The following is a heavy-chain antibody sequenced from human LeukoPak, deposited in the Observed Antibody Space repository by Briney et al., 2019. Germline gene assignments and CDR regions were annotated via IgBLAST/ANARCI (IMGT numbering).Heavy chain of an antibody. Sequence: GGSLRLSCAASGFTFSDYAMNWVRQAPGKGLEWVLGISGSGDSTWSADSVKGRLTISRDNPKNTLYLQMNSLRAEDTAVYYCAKSFCTGTICFAHFQAFNIWGQGTMVTVSS. V-gene: IGHV3-23*01. CDR1: GFTFSDYA. CDR3: AKSFCTGTICFAHFQAFNI. J-gene: IGHJ3*02. D-gene: IGHD2-2*01. CDR2: ISGSGDST.